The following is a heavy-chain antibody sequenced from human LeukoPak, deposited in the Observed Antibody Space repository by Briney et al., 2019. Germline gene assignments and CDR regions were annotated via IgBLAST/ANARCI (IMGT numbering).Heavy chain of an antibody. J-gene: IGHJ3*02. Sequence: ASVKVSCKASGYTFTSYGISWVRQAPGQGLEWMGWISAYNGNTNYAQKLQGRVTMTTDTSTSTAYMELRSLRSDDTAVYYCARRILRVGATTGSAFDIWGQGTMVTVSS. CDR2: ISAYNGNT. CDR1: GYTFTSYG. V-gene: IGHV1-18*01. D-gene: IGHD1-26*01. CDR3: ARRILRVGATTGSAFDI.